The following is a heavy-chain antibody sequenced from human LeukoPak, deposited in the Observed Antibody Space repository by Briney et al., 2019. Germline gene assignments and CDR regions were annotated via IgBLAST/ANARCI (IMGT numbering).Heavy chain of an antibody. CDR2: IYTSGST. CDR3: ARSGRDGYNFWFDP. CDR1: GGSISSYY. Sequence: SKTLSLTCTVSGGSISSYYWSWIRQPPGKGLEWIGYIYTSGSTNYNPSLKSRVTISVDTSKNQFSLKLSSVTAADTAVYYCARSGRDGYNFWFDPWGQGTLVTVSS. V-gene: IGHV4-4*09. J-gene: IGHJ5*02. D-gene: IGHD5-24*01.